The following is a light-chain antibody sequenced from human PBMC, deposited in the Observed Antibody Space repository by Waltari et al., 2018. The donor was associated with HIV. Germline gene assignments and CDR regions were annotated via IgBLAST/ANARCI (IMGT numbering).Light chain of an antibody. CDR2: DVS. CDR1: SSDVVDYNY. CDR3: CSYAGTYTYV. J-gene: IGLJ1*01. V-gene: IGLV2-11*01. Sequence: QSALTQPRSVSASPGQSVPLSCTGPSSDVVDYNYVSWYQQHPGKAPKLMIYDVSKGPPGVPDRFSGSKSGNTASRTISGRQAEDEADYYCCSYAGTYTYVFGTGTKVTVL.